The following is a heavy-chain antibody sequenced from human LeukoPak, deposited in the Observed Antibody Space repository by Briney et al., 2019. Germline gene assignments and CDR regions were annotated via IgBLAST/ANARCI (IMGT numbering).Heavy chain of an antibody. J-gene: IGHJ4*02. Sequence: PGGSLRLSCAVSGFTFNNYGMSWVRQAPGMGLEWVSAIADGGETTYYADSGKGRFTIYRDYSKNTLHLQMNRVRAEDTAVYYGARKAARTSGYDYWGQGILVTVSS. CDR1: GFTFNNYG. CDR2: IADGGETT. V-gene: IGHV3-23*01. D-gene: IGHD3-22*01. CDR3: ARKAARTSGYDY.